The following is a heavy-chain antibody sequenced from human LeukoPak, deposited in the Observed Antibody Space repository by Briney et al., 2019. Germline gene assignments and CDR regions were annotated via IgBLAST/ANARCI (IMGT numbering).Heavy chain of an antibody. CDR2: IRNKASGGTT. J-gene: IGHJ4*02. V-gene: IGHV3-49*03. D-gene: IGHD2-15*01. Sequence: PGGSLRLSCTASGFTFGDYAMSWIRQAPGKGLGWVSFIRNKASGGTTEHAASVRGRFTTSRDDSKSIAYLQMNSLKTEDTALYYCTRDRIMTDFWGQGTLVTVSS. CDR1: GFTFGDYA. CDR3: TRDRIMTDF.